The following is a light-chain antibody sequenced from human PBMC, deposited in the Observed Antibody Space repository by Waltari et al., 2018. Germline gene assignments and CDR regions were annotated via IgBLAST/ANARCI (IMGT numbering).Light chain of an antibody. CDR1: QSVSSNY. V-gene: IGKV3-20*01. Sequence: EIVLTQSPGTLSLSPGDRATLSCRASQSVSSNYLAWYQQKPGQAPRLLIYGASSRATGIPDRFSGSVSRTDFTLTISRLEPEDFAVYYCQQYGSSQFTFGPGTKVDIK. J-gene: IGKJ3*01. CDR3: QQYGSSQFT. CDR2: GAS.